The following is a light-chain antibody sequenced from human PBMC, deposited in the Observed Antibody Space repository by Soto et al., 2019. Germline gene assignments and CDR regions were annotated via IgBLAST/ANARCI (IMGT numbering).Light chain of an antibody. CDR2: GSS. J-gene: IGKJ1*01. Sequence: IVLTQSPVTLSLSPCEIATLSCSSSQSVSSSYLAWYQQKPGQAPRLLFYGSSTKATGIPARFSGSGSGTEFTLTISSLQSEDFAVYYCQQYENWPRTFGQGTKVDI. CDR1: QSVSSSY. V-gene: IGKV3-15*01. CDR3: QQYENWPRT.